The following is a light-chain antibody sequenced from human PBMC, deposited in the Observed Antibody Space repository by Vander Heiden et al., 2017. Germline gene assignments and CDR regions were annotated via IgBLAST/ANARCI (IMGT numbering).Light chain of an antibody. CDR1: TLGDKY. Sequence: SFELAQPPSVSVSPGQTASITCSGDTLGDKYASWYQQKPGQSPVLVIYQDRKRPSGIPERFSGSNSGNTATLTISGAQAMDEADYYCQAWDSSTWVFGGGTKLTVL. CDR2: QDR. CDR3: QAWDSSTWV. J-gene: IGLJ3*02. V-gene: IGLV3-1*01.